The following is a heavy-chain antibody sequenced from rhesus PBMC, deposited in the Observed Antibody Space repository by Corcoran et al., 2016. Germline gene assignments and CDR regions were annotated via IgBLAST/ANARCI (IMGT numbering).Heavy chain of an antibody. CDR2: IGNGGAAT. D-gene: IGHD1-14*01. CDR3: ARDLNSWNDGYFEF. CDR1: GFTFRNYG. V-gene: IGHV3S5*01. Sequence: EVKLVESGGGLVQPGGSLRLSCAASGFTFRNYGMTWVRQAPGKGGGWVSYIGNGGAATYYADSVKGRFTVSRANSENTLYLQMDSLRAEDTAVYYCARDLNSWNDGYFEFWGQGALVTVSS. J-gene: IGHJ1*01.